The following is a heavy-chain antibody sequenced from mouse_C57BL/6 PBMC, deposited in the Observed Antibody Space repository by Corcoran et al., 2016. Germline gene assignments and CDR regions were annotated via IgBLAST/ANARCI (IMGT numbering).Heavy chain of an antibody. CDR3: ARGPPGGFAY. J-gene: IGHJ3*01. CDR1: GYTFTDYY. Sequence: QGQLKQSGAELVRPGASVKLSCKASGYTFTDYYINWVKQRPGQGLEWIARIYPGSGNTYYNEKFKGKATLTAEKSSSTAYMQLSSLTSEDSAVCFCARGPPGGFAYWGQGTLVTVSA. V-gene: IGHV1-76*01. CDR2: IYPGSGNT.